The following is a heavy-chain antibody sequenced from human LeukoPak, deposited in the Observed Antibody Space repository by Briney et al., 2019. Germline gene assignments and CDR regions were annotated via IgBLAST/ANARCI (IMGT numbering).Heavy chain of an antibody. J-gene: IGHJ4*02. D-gene: IGHD3-22*01. CDR2: ISYDGSNK. CDR3: AKSHLTDDSSGYPLDY. V-gene: IGHV3-30*18. CDR1: GFTFSSYG. Sequence: GGSLRLSCAASGFTFSSYGMHWVRQAPGKGPEWVAVISYDGSNKYYADSVKGRFTISRDNSKNTLYLQMNSLRAEDTAVYYCAKSHLTDDSSGYPLDYWGQGTLVTVSS.